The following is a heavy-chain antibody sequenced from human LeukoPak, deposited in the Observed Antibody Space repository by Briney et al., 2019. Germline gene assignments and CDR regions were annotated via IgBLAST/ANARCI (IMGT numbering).Heavy chain of an antibody. V-gene: IGHV3-23*01. CDR1: GFTFSNYA. CDR3: AKGIVGAIPVDY. D-gene: IGHD1-26*01. CDR2: ISGSGGST. Sequence: GASLRLSCAASGFTFSNYAISWVRQAPGKGLEWVSSISGSGGSTYYADSVKGRFTISRGNSKNTLYLQMNSLRAEDTAVYYCAKGIVGAIPVDYWGQGTLVTVSS. J-gene: IGHJ4*02.